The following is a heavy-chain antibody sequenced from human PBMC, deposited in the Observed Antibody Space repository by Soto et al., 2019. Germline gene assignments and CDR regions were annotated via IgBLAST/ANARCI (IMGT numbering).Heavy chain of an antibody. Sequence: GGSLRLSCAASGFTFSSYAMSWVRQAPGKGLEWVSAISGSGGSTYYADSVKGRFTISRDNSKNTLYLQMNSLRAEDTAVYYCAKDSPWRYYDSSGYGYGFEYFQHWGQGTLVTVSS. CDR2: ISGSGGST. J-gene: IGHJ1*01. V-gene: IGHV3-23*01. CDR3: AKDSPWRYYDSSGYGYGFEYFQH. CDR1: GFTFSSYA. D-gene: IGHD3-22*01.